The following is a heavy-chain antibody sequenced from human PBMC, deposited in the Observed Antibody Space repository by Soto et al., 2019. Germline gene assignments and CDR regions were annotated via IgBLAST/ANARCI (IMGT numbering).Heavy chain of an antibody. CDR2: ISSSSRYI. J-gene: IGHJ6*02. Sequence: EVQLVESGGGLVKPGGSLRLSCAASGFTFSSYSMNWVRQAPGKGLEWVSSISSSSRYIYYADSVKGRFTLFRDNAKNSVYLQMTSLSAEDTAVYYCWLYCTNGVVCRGGMDVWGQGTTVTVSS. V-gene: IGHV3-21*01. D-gene: IGHD2-8*01. CDR1: GFTFSSYS. CDR3: WLYCTNGVVCRGGMDV.